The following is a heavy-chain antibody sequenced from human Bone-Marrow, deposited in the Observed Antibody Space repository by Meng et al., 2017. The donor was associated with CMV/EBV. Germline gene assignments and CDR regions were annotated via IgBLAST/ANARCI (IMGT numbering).Heavy chain of an antibody. D-gene: IGHD2-2*01. V-gene: IGHV1-8*03. CDR3: ARLHYQLLLGWRGYYYGMAV. J-gene: IGHJ6*02. CDR1: GYTFTSYD. Sequence: ASVKVSCKASGYTFTSYDINWVRQATGQGLEWMGWMNPNSGNTGYAQKFQGRVTITRNTSISTAYMELSSLRSEDTAVYYCARLHYQLLLGWRGYYYGMAVWGQGPTVTGSS. CDR2: MNPNSGNT.